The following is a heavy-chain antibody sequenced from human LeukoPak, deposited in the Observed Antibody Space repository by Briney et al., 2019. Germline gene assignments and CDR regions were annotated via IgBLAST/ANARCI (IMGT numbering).Heavy chain of an antibody. J-gene: IGHJ4*02. CDR2: IIPIFGTA. D-gene: IGHD3-3*01. V-gene: IGHV1-69*13. CDR1: GGTFSSYA. CDR3: GRDRSVEWLLFPHFDY. Sequence: ASVKVSCKASGGTFSSYAISWVRQAPGQGLEWMGGIIPIFGTANYAQKFQGRVTITADESTSTAYMELSSLRSEDTAVYYCGRDRSVEWLLFPHFDYWGQGTLVTVSS.